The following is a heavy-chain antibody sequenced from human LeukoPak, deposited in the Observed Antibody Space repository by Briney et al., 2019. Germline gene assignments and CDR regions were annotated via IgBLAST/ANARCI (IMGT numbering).Heavy chain of an antibody. J-gene: IGHJ4*02. V-gene: IGHV4-59*08. CDR3: ARGTYGYGLFGY. Sequence: PSETLSLTCTVSGGSISSYYWSWIRQPPGKGLEWIGYIYYSGSTNYNPSLKSRVTISVDTSKNQFSLKLSSVTAADTAVYYCARGTYGYGLFGYWGQGTLVTVSS. D-gene: IGHD5-18*01. CDR2: IYYSGST. CDR1: GGSISSYY.